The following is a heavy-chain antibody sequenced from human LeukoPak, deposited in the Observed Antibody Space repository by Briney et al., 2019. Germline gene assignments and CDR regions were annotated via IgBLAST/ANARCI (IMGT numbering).Heavy chain of an antibody. CDR3: ARELPFDY. Sequence: GGSLRLSCAASGFTFSDYYMSWIRQAPGKGLEWVSFISGSATTTYYVDSVKGRFTLSRDNAKNSLYLQMNSLRAEDTAVYYCARELPFDYWGQGTLVTVSS. CDR2: ISGSATTT. CDR1: GFTFSDYY. D-gene: IGHD2-15*01. V-gene: IGHV3-11*04. J-gene: IGHJ4*02.